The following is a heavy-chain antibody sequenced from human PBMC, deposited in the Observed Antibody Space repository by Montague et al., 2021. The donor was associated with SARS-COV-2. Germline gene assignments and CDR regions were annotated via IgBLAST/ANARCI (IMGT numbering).Heavy chain of an antibody. CDR3: AKDQGDCSSSRCFRGWTYYYYGMDV. CDR1: GFTFSSYG. V-gene: IGHV3-30*18. D-gene: IGHD2-2*01. CDR2: ISYDGSNK. J-gene: IGHJ6*02. Sequence: YLRLSCAASGFTFSSYGIHWVRQAPGKGLKWVAVISYDGSNKHYADSVKGRFTISRDNSKNTLYLQMNSLRAEDTAVYYCAKDQGDCSSSRCFRGWTYYYYGMDVWGQGTTVTVSS.